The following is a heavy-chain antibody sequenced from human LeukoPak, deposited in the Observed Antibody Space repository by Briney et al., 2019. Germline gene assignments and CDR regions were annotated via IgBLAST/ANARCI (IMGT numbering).Heavy chain of an antibody. V-gene: IGHV3-23*01. CDR2: ISGSGGST. CDR1: GFTFDDYA. J-gene: IGHJ4*02. CDR3: AKDSALKTFSY. Sequence: GRSLRLSCAASGFTFDDYAMHWVRQAPGKGLEWVSGISGSGGSTYYADSVKGRFTISRDNSKNTLYLQMNSLRAEDTAVYYCAKDSALKTFSYWGQGTLVTVSS.